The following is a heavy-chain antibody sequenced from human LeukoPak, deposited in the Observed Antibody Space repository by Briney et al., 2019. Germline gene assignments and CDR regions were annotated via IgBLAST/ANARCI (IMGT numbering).Heavy chain of an antibody. CDR1: GGTFSSYA. CDR2: IIPIFGTA. CDR3: ASSRGVYYYYGMDV. Sequence: SVKVSCKASGGTFSSYAISWVRQAPGQGLEWMGGIIPIFGTANYAQKFQGRVTITADESTSTAYMELSSLRPEDTAVYYCASSRGVYYYYGMDVWGQGTTVTVSS. V-gene: IGHV1-69*13. J-gene: IGHJ6*02. D-gene: IGHD3-16*01.